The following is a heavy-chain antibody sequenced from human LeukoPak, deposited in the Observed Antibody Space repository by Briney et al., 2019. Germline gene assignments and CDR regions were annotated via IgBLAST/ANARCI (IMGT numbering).Heavy chain of an antibody. CDR2: NTGSGGNT. CDR3: AKAASSSWPSYYYGMDV. V-gene: IGHV3-23*01. J-gene: IGHJ6*02. Sequence: PGGSLRLSCAASGFIFSSYSMSWVRQAPGKGLEWVSVNTGSGGNTYYADSVKGRFTISKDNSKNTVYLQMGSLRVDDTAVYYCAKAASSSWPSYYYGMDVWGQGTTVTVSS. CDR1: GFIFSSYS. D-gene: IGHD6-13*01.